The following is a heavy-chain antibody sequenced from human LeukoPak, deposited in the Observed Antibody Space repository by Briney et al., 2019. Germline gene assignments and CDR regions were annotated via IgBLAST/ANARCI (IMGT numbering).Heavy chain of an antibody. Sequence: ASVKVSCKASGYTFTSYGISWVRQAPGQGLEWMGWMNPNSGNTGYAQKFQGRVTMTRNTSINTAYMELSSLRSEDTAVYYCARGTPSGWHGAVYWGQGTLVTVSS. J-gene: IGHJ4*02. CDR1: GYTFTSYG. V-gene: IGHV1-8*02. CDR3: ARGTPSGWHGAVY. D-gene: IGHD6-19*01. CDR2: MNPNSGNT.